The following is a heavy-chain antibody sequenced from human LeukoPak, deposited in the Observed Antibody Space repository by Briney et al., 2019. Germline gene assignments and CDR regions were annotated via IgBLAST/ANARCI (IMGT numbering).Heavy chain of an antibody. J-gene: IGHJ5*02. Sequence: SETLSLTCTVSGGSISSYNWSWIRQPPGKGLEWIGYIYYSGSTNYNPSLKSRVTISVDTPKNQFSLKLSSVTAADTAVYYCARVTIAAAGTFWFDPWGQGTLVTVSS. CDR1: GGSISSYN. CDR2: IYYSGST. CDR3: ARVTIAAAGTFWFDP. D-gene: IGHD6-13*01. V-gene: IGHV4-59*01.